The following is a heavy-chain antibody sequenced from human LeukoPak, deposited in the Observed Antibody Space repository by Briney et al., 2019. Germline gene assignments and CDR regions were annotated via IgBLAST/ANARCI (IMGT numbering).Heavy chain of an antibody. Sequence: GASLQISCQCSGSIFSTHWIGWVRQLPGKGLEWMGIIYPGDSDTKYSPSFQGQVTISADKSVSTAYLQWSSLKASDTAMYYCARRVVDCGGDCYPHAFDIWGQGTMVTVSS. CDR2: IYPGDSDT. CDR1: GSIFSTHW. CDR3: ARRVVDCGGDCYPHAFDI. D-gene: IGHD2-21*02. V-gene: IGHV5-51*01. J-gene: IGHJ3*02.